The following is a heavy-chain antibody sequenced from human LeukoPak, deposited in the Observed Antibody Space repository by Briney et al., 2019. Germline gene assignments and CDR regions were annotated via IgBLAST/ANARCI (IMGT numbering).Heavy chain of an antibody. D-gene: IGHD1-14*01. CDR2: ISSSSSYI. CDR3: AVSEYGMDV. CDR1: GFTFGSYA. J-gene: IGHJ6*02. Sequence: GGSLRLSCAASGFTFGSYAMSWVRQAPGKGLEWVSSISSSSSYIYYADSVKGRFTISRDNAKNSLYLQMNSLRAEDTAVYYCAVSEYGMDVWGQGTTVTVSS. V-gene: IGHV3-21*01.